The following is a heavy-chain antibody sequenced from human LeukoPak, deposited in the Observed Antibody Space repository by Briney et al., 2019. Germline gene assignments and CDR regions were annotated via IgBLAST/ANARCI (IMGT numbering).Heavy chain of an antibody. Sequence: PGGSLRLSCAASGFTFDDYAMHWVRQAPGKGLERVSGISWNSGSIGYADSVKGRFTISRDNAKNSLYLQMNSLRAEDTALYYCAKDLGDAGLATTYYYYGMDVWGQGTTVTVSS. V-gene: IGHV3-9*01. CDR2: ISWNSGSI. J-gene: IGHJ6*02. CDR1: GFTFDDYA. CDR3: AKDLGDAGLATTYYYYGMDV. D-gene: IGHD5-12*01.